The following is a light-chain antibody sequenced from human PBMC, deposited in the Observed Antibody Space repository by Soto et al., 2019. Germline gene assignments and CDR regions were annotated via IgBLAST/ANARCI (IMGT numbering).Light chain of an antibody. Sequence: IVVTQSPATLSVSPGERATLSCRVSQSVKNNVALDQHEPGQGHRVNLFDTSTTAGAIPATFRCSGYGSYIALTISSQQSEDLEVYYCHQYNIWRSITFGQGTRLEIK. J-gene: IGKJ5*01. V-gene: IGKV3-15*01. CDR3: HQYNIWRSIT. CDR2: DTS. CDR1: QSVKNN.